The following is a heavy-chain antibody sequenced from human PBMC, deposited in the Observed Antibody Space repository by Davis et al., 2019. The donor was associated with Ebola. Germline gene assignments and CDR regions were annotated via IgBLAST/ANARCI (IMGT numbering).Heavy chain of an antibody. Sequence: GESLKISCVASGFTFRTQGMHWVRQAPGKGLEWVAVIWHDGSNKYYGDSVKGRFTISRDNSKNSLYLQMNSLRAEDTAVYYCAREDYAGWFDPWGQGTLVTVSS. D-gene: IGHD4-23*01. CDR1: GFTFRTQG. CDR2: IWHDGSNK. CDR3: AREDYAGWFDP. V-gene: IGHV3-33*08. J-gene: IGHJ5*02.